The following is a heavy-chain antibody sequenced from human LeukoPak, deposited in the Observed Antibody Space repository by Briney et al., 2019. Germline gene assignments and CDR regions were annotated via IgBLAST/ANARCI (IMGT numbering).Heavy chain of an antibody. V-gene: IGHV3-23*01. CDR3: AKEGLGYCSGGSCYESVY. CDR2: ISGSGGST. D-gene: IGHD2-15*01. J-gene: IGHJ4*02. Sequence: AISGSGGSTYYADSVKGRFTISRDNSKNTLYLQMNSLRAEDTAVYYCAKEGLGYCSGGSCYESVYWGQGTLVTVSS.